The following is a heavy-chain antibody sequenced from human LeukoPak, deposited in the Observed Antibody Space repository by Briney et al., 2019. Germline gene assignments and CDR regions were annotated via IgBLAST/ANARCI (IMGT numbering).Heavy chain of an antibody. D-gene: IGHD3-22*01. CDR2: ISAYNGDT. V-gene: IGHV1-18*01. CDR3: ARPLTHYYDSSGRYGFGV. CDR1: GYRFSSYG. Sequence: ALVKVSCKASGYRFSSYGIGWVRQAPGQGLEWMGWISAYNGDTNSAQQFQGRVTMTTDTSTSTAYMELRSLRSDDTAVYYCARPLTHYYDSSGRYGFGVWGQGTLVIVSS. J-gene: IGHJ3*01.